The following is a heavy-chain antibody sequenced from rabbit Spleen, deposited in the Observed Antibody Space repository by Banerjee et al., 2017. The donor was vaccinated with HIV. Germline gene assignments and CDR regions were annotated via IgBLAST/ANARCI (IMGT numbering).Heavy chain of an antibody. J-gene: IGHJ3*01. Sequence: HLKESGGGLVQPGGSLKLSCNASGFTLSTYYMNWVRQAPGKGLEWIGYIDPVFGITYYANWVNGRFSISRENAQNTVFLQMTSLTAADTGTYFCARDYRDTGGSMGRLDLWGPGTLVTVS. V-gene: IGHV1S7*01. CDR1: GFTLSTYY. D-gene: IGHD1-1*01. CDR2: IDPVFGIT. CDR3: ARDYRDTGGSMGRLDL.